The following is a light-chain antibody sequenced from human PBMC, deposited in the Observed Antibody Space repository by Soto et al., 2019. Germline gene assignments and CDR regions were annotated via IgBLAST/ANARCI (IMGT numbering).Light chain of an antibody. V-gene: IGLV2-14*01. CDR1: SSDVGGYNH. Sequence: QSALTQPASVSGSPGQSITISCTGTSSDVGGYNHVSWYQQYPSKAPKVIIYELSNRPSGISNRFSGSKSGNTASLTISGLPAEDEADYYCSSYTSSSTRLYVFGTGTKLTVL. J-gene: IGLJ1*01. CDR3: SSYTSSSTRLYV. CDR2: ELS.